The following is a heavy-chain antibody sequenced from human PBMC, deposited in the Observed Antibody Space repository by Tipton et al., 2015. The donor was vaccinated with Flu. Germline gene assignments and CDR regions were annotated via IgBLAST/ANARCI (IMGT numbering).Heavy chain of an antibody. CDR1: GGSISSYY. CDR2: IYTSGST. D-gene: IGHD1-1*01. Sequence: TLSLTCTVSGGSISSYYWSWIRQPAGKRLGWIGRIYTSGSTNYNPSLKSRVTMSVDTSKNHFSLNLSSVTAADTAIYYCARKGVNDLSRAFDILGQGTMVTVSS. J-gene: IGHJ3*02. V-gene: IGHV4-4*07. CDR3: ARKGVNDLSRAFDI.